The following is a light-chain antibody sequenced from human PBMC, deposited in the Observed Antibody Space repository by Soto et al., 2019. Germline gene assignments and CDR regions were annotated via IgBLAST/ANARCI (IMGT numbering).Light chain of an antibody. CDR2: DVS. CDR3: QQYYDWPIT. CDR1: QNISSY. J-gene: IGKJ5*01. Sequence: IVVTKSPATLSLSPGERATLSCRASQNISSYLIWYQQKPGQAPRLLMYDVSNRATGIPARFSGSGSGTDFTLTISSLQSEDFAVYYCQQYYDWPITFGQGTRLEIK. V-gene: IGKV3-11*01.